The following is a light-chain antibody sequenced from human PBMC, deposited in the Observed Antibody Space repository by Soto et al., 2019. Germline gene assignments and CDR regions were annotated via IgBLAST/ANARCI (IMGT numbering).Light chain of an antibody. Sequence: DIPMTQSRSSLSASVGDRVTITCRASLPMSNYLAWYQQKPGKIPNLLIYTASTLQAGVPSRFSASGSGTDFPLAISSLQPEDVAAYYCQKYNSAPLTFGGGTKVEIK. CDR3: QKYNSAPLT. CDR1: LPMSNY. V-gene: IGKV1-27*01. CDR2: TAS. J-gene: IGKJ4*01.